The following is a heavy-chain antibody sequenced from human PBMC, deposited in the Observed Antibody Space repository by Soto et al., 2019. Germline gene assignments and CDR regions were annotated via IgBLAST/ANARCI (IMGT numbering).Heavy chain of an antibody. CDR2: IRSKAYGGTT. CDR3: TRDVPGIAAAGGCAFDI. CDR1: GFTFGDYA. D-gene: IGHD6-13*01. Sequence: QPGGSLRLSCTASGFTFGDYAMSWFRQAPGKGLEWVGFIRSKAYGGTTEYAASVKGRFTISRDDSKSIAYLQMNSLKTEDTAVYYCTRDVPGIAAAGGCAFDIWGQGTMVTVSS. J-gene: IGHJ3*02. V-gene: IGHV3-49*03.